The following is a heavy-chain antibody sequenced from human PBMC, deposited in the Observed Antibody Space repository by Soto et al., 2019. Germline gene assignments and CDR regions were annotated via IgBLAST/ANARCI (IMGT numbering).Heavy chain of an antibody. D-gene: IGHD6-13*01. J-gene: IGHJ4*02. CDR2: IYYSGST. CDR3: ARVTKGSSWPFFDY. CDR1: GGSISSGGYY. V-gene: IGHV4-31*03. Sequence: SETLSLTCTVSGGSISSGGYYWSWIRQHPGKGLEWIGYIYYSGSTYYNPSLKSRVTISVDTSKNQFSLKLSSVTAADTAVYYCARVTKGSSWPFFDYRGQGTLVTVSS.